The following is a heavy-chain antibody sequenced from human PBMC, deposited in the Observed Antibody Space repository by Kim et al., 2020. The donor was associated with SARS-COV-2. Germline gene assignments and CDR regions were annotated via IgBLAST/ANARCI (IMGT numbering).Heavy chain of an antibody. D-gene: IGHD3-22*01. V-gene: IGHV4-31*02. CDR3: ARDLRGYYYEDAFDI. Sequence: PSLKSRVTISVDTSKNQFSLKLSSVTAADTAVYYCARDLRGYYYEDAFDIWGQGTMVTVSS. J-gene: IGHJ3*02.